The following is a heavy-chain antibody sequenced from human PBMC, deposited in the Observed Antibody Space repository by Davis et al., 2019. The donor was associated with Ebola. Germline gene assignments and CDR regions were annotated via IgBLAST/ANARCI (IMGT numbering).Heavy chain of an antibody. J-gene: IGHJ6*02. CDR1: GYTFTSYA. CDR2: INAGNGNT. D-gene: IGHD2-15*01. Sequence: ASVKVSCKASGYTFTSYAMHWVRQAPGQRLEWMGWINAGNGNTKYSQKFQGRVTITRDTSASTAYMELSSLRSEDTAVYYCARDVGYCSGGSCYYYYGMDVWGQGTTVTVSS. CDR3: ARDVGYCSGGSCYYYYGMDV. V-gene: IGHV1-3*01.